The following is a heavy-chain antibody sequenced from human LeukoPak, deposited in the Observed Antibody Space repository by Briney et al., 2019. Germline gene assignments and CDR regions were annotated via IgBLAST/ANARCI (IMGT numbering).Heavy chain of an antibody. V-gene: IGHV4-34*01. J-gene: IGHJ5*02. CDR2: INHSGST. Sequence: SETLSLTCAVYGGSFSGYYWSWIRQPPGKGLEWIGEINHSGSTNYNPSLKSRVTISVDTSKNQFSLKLSSVTAADTAAYYCARVYYDRSGYYNWFDPWGQGTLVTVSS. CDR1: GGSFSGYY. CDR3: ARVYYDRSGYYNWFDP. D-gene: IGHD3-22*01.